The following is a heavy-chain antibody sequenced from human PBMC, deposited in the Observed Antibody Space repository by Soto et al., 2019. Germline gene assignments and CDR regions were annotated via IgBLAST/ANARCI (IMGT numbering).Heavy chain of an antibody. CDR1: GFTLSNYW. CDR3: VRELGLAY. J-gene: IGHJ4*02. Sequence: PGGSLRLSCAASGFTLSNYWMTWVRQAPGKGLEWVANINKDGSQKNYVDSVNGRFTIARDNGQNSLSLQINSLRVEDTAVYYCVRELGLAYWGQGALVTVSS. CDR2: INKDGSQK. D-gene: IGHD7-27*01. V-gene: IGHV3-7*03.